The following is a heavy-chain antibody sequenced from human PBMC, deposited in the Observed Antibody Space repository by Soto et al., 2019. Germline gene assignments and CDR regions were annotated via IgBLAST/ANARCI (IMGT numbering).Heavy chain of an antibody. J-gene: IGHJ4*02. V-gene: IGHV1-18*01. CDR1: GYTFTNFG. Sequence: QVKLVQSGAEVKKPGASVKVSCKTSGYTFTNFGLSWVRQAPGQGLEWMGWISAYNGNTNYAQNFQGRVTMTTDTPTSTAHMEPRSLKSAGTAGDYFARGGTPLDYWGQGTLVTVSS. CDR2: ISAYNGNT. CDR3: ARGGTPLDY. D-gene: IGHD3-16*01.